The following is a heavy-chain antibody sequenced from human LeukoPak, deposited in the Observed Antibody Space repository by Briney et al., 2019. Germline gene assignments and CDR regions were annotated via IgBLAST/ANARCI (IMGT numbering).Heavy chain of an antibody. D-gene: IGHD4-17*01. CDR2: IYHGGST. J-gene: IGHJ5*02. V-gene: IGHV4-30-2*06. Sequence: SQTLSLTCAVSGGSVSSGLYSWSWIRQSPGKGLEWIGYIYHGGSTYYNPSLKSRVTMSLDSFRNQFSLELSLVTAADTAVYYCARDTDGASAEFDPWGQGTLVTVSS. CDR1: GGSVSSGLYS. CDR3: ARDTDGASAEFDP.